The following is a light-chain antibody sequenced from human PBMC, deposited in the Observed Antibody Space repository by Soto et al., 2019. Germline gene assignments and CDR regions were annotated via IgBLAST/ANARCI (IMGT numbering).Light chain of an antibody. Sequence: EIVLTQSPGTLSLSPGERATLSCRASQSVSSSYLAWYQQKPGQAPRLLIYGASSSDSGSPDRFSGSWSETDFTLTISRLEPEDFAVYYCQQYGLSSWTFGQGTKVEIK. CDR1: QSVSSSY. CDR2: GAS. CDR3: QQYGLSSWT. J-gene: IGKJ1*01. V-gene: IGKV3-20*01.